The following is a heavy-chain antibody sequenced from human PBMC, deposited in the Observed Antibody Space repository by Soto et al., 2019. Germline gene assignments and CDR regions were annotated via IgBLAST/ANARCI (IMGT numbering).Heavy chain of an antibody. CDR3: ARQIYDSDTGPNFQYYFDS. V-gene: IGHV5-10-1*01. CDR1: GYSFAGYW. CDR2: IDPSDSQT. J-gene: IGHJ4*02. Sequence: GKSLKISCKGSGYSFAGYWITWVRQKPGKGLEWMGRIDPSDSQTYYSPSFRGHVTISVTKSITTVFLQWSSLRASDTAMYYCARQIYDSDTGPNFQYYFDSWGQGTPVTVSS. D-gene: IGHD3-22*01.